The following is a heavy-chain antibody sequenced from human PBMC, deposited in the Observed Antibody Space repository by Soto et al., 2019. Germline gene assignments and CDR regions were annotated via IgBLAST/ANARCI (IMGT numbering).Heavy chain of an antibody. J-gene: IGHJ5*02. CDR2: IYYDGST. CDR3: ARRPEAAVAGHNWFDP. D-gene: IGHD6-19*01. CDR1: GGSINSNNYY. V-gene: IGHV4-39*01. Sequence: KSSETLSLTCTVSGGSINSNNYYWAWIRQPPGKGLAWIASIYYDGSTYYNPSLKSRVSISVDTSKNQFSLKLSSVTAADTAVYYCARRPEAAVAGHNWFDPWGQGTLVTVSS.